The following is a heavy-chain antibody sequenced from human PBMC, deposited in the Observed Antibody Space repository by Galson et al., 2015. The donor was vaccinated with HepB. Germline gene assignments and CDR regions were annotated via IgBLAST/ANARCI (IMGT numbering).Heavy chain of an antibody. CDR1: GYTFTSYG. Sequence: SCKASGYTFTSYGISWVRQAPGQGLEWMGWISAYNGNTNYAQKLQGRVTMTTDTSTSTAYMELRSLRSDDTAVYYCARDVGPPSSGWYRVGYYYYGMDVWGQGTTVTVSS. V-gene: IGHV1-18*01. CDR3: ARDVGPPSSGWYRVGYYYYGMDV. J-gene: IGHJ6*02. CDR2: ISAYNGNT. D-gene: IGHD6-19*01.